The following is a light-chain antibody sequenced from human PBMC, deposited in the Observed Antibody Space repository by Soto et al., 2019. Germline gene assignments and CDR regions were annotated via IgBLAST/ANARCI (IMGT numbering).Light chain of an antibody. V-gene: IGKV3-20*01. Sequence: EVVLTQSPGTVSLSPGERATLSCRASQSVTSNYLAWYQQKPGQAPRLLIYAASSRAAGIPDRFSGSGSGTDFTLSISRLEPEDFAVYYCHQYGSSITWRFGQGTKVEIK. CDR3: HQYGSSITWR. CDR2: AAS. J-gene: IGKJ1*01. CDR1: QSVTSNY.